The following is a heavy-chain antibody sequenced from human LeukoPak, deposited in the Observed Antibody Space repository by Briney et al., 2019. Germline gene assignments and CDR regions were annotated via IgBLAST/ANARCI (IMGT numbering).Heavy chain of an antibody. CDR2: INPNSCDT. D-gene: IGHD1-26*01. CDR3: ARGLMSAVGVGYFDY. Sequence: ASVTVSCTASGYTFTAYYIHWVRQAPGQGLEWLGWINPNSCDTNYPQKFQGRVTMTRDTSITTAYMELSRLTSDDTAVYYCARGLMSAVGVGYFDYWGQGTLVTVSS. CDR1: GYTFTAYY. J-gene: IGHJ4*02. V-gene: IGHV1-2*02.